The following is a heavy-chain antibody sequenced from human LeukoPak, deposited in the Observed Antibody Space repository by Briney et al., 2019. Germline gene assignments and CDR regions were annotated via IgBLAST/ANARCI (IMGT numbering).Heavy chain of an antibody. J-gene: IGHJ5*02. V-gene: IGHV4-34*01. CDR3: ARHRLEYYGSGSYYANYKKYNWFDP. CDR2: IKHSGST. CDR1: GGSFSGYY. D-gene: IGHD3-10*01. Sequence: SETLSLTCAVYGGSFSGYYWSWIRQPPGKGLEWIGEIKHSGSTNYNPSLKSRVTVSVDTSKNQFSLKLSSVTAADTAVYYCARHRLEYYGSGSYYANYKKYNWFDPWGQGTLVTVSS.